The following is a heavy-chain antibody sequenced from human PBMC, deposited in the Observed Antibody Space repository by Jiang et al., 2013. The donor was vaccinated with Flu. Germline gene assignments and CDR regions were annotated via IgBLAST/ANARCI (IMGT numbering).Heavy chain of an antibody. CDR3: TREGGWGAFDI. D-gene: IGHD3-16*01. CDR2: TYYRSKWYN. V-gene: IGHV6-1*01. Sequence: SQTLSLTCAISGDSVSSSSTAWNWFRQSPSRGLEWLGRTYYRSKWYNDYAVSVKSRITINPDTSKNQFSLQLNSVTPEDTAVYYCTREGGWGAFDIWGQGTMVTVSS. J-gene: IGHJ3*02. CDR1: GDSVSSSSTA.